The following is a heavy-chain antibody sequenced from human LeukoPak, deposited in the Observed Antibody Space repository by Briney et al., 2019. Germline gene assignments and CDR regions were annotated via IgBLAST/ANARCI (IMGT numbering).Heavy chain of an antibody. D-gene: IGHD1-26*01. Sequence: SEXLSLTCAVYGGSFSGYYWSWIRQPPGKGLEWIGEINHSGSTNYNPSLKSRVTISVDTSNNQFSLKLSSVTAADTAFYYCASQGHHGKIVGTTLSYFYMDVWGKGTTVTVSS. V-gene: IGHV4-34*01. CDR1: GGSFSGYY. CDR2: INHSGST. J-gene: IGHJ6*03. CDR3: ASQGHHGKIVGTTLSYFYMDV.